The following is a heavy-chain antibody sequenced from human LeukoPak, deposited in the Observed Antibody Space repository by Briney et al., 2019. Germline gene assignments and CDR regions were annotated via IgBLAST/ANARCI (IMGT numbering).Heavy chain of an antibody. CDR2: ISSSSSYI. CDR3: ARSISDGGYEPFDY. V-gene: IGHV3-21*01. CDR1: GFTFSTYN. Sequence: KAGGSLRLSCAASGFTFSTYNMNWVRQAPGKGLEWVSSISSSSSYIYYADSVKGRFTISRDNAKNSLYLQMNSLRVEDTALYYCARSISDGGYEPFDYWGQGTLVTVSS. D-gene: IGHD5-12*01. J-gene: IGHJ4*02.